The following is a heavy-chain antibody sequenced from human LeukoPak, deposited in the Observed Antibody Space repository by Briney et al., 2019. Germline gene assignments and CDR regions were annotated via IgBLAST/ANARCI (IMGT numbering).Heavy chain of an antibody. Sequence: GGSLRLSCAASGFTVSSNYMSWVRQAPGKGLEWVSVIYSGGSTYYADSVKGRFTISRDNSKNTLYLQMNSLRAEDTAVYYCARDRGWLVHSAFDIWGQGTMVTVSS. D-gene: IGHD6-19*01. V-gene: IGHV3-66*01. CDR2: IYSGGST. CDR1: GFTVSSNY. J-gene: IGHJ3*02. CDR3: ARDRGWLVHSAFDI.